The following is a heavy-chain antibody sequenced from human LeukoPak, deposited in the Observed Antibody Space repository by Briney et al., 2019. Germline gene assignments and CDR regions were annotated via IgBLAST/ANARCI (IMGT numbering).Heavy chain of an antibody. CDR1: GGSISSYY. J-gene: IGHJ4*02. V-gene: IGHV4-59*01. Sequence: SEILSLTCTVSGGSISSYYWTWIRQPPGKGLEWIGYIYYSGSTNYNPSLKSRVTISVDTSKNQFSLKLSSVTAADTAVYYCARAARPAGIGANVQSNWGQGTLVTVSS. CDR3: ARAARPAGIGANVQSN. CDR2: IYYSGST. D-gene: IGHD6-13*01.